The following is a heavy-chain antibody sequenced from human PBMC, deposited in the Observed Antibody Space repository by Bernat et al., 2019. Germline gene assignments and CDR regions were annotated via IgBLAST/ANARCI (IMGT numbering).Heavy chain of an antibody. CDR1: GDSVSSNSAA. Sequence: QVQLQQSGPGLVKPSQTLSLTCAISGDSVSSNSAAWNWIRQSPSRGLEWLGRTYYRSKWYNDYAVSVKSRITINPDTSKNQFSLQLNSVTPEDTAVYYCARSREVAGTRGYYYYYGMDVWGQGTTVTVSS. CDR3: ARSREVAGTRGYYYYYGMDV. CDR2: TYYRSKWYN. J-gene: IGHJ6*02. V-gene: IGHV6-1*01. D-gene: IGHD6-19*01.